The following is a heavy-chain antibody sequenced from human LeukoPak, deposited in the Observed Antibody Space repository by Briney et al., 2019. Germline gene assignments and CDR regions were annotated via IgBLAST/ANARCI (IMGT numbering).Heavy chain of an antibody. V-gene: IGHV4-39*01. Sequence: WVRQAPGKVLEWIGSIYYSGSTYYNPSLKSRVTISVDTSKNQFSLKLRSVTAADTAVYHCARPFYCSAGSCYGGPFDYWGQGTLVTVSS. CDR3: ARPFYCSAGSCYGGPFDY. D-gene: IGHD2-15*01. CDR2: IYYSGST. J-gene: IGHJ4*02.